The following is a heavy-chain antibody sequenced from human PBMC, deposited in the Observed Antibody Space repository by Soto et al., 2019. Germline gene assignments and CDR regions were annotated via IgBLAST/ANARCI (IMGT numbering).Heavy chain of an antibody. V-gene: IGHV3-48*02. CDR2: ISSTSITI. CDR3: ARDNYDSSGYYSADY. D-gene: IGHD3-22*01. CDR1: GFTFSSYS. J-gene: IGHJ4*02. Sequence: PGGSLRLSCAASGFTFSSYSISWVRQAPGKGLEWVSYISSTSITIYYADSVRGRFTISRDNAKKSLYMQMNSLRDEDTAVYYCARDNYDSSGYYSADYWGQGTLVTVSS.